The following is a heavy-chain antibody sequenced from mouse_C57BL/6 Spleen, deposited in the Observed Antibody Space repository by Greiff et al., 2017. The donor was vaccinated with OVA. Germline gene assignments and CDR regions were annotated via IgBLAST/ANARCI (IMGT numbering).Heavy chain of an antibody. Sequence: QVQLQQPGAELVKPGASVKMSCKAPGYTFTSSWLTWVKPRPGQGLEWVGDIYLGSGSPNYNEKFKSQATLPVDTTSSTDYMLLSRMTSEDSEVYYCSRERDYDYADGWAYWGQGTLVTVSA. CDR3: SRERDYDYADGWAY. CDR1: GYTFTSSW. V-gene: IGHV1-55*01. CDR2: IYLGSGSP. J-gene: IGHJ3*01. D-gene: IGHD2-4*01.